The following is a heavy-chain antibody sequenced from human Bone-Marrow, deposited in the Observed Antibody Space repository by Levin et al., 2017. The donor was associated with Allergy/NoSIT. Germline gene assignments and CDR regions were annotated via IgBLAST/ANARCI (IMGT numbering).Heavy chain of an antibody. CDR3: ARRSGYSAGYYFDY. CDR1: GYTFTSYW. V-gene: IGHV5-51*01. CDR2: IYPGDSDT. J-gene: IGHJ4*02. Sequence: GESLKISCKGSGYTFTSYWIAWVRQMPGKGLEWMGIIYPGDSDTRYRPSFQGQVTISADTSISTAYLQWSSLKASDTAMYYCARRSGYSAGYYFDYWGQGTLVTVSS. D-gene: IGHD5-18*01.